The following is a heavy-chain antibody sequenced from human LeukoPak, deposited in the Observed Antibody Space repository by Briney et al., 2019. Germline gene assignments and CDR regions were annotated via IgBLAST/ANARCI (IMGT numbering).Heavy chain of an antibody. J-gene: IGHJ4*02. D-gene: IGHD5-18*01. V-gene: IGHV3-13*01. CDR3: AKDLEKGYSYGYVDY. CDR2: IGTAGDT. CDR1: GFTFSSYD. Sequence: GGSLRLSCAASGFTFSSYDMHWARQATGKGLEWVSAIGTAGDTYYPGSVKGRFTISRENAKNSLYLQMNSLRAEDTAVYYCAKDLEKGYSYGYVDYWGQGTLVTVSS.